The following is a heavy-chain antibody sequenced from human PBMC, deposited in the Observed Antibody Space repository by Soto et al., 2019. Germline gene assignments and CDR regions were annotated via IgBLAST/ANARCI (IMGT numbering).Heavy chain of an antibody. CDR1: GYTFTSYD. CDR2: MNPNSGNT. V-gene: IGHV1-8*01. Sequence: QVQLVQSGAEVKKPGASVKVSCKASGYTFTSYDINWVRQATGQGLEWVGWMNPNSGNTGYAQKFQGRVTMTRSTSISTAYRELSSLRSEDTAGYYCARGINYYDSGDDAFDIWGQGTMVTVSS. CDR3: ARGINYYDSGDDAFDI. J-gene: IGHJ3*02. D-gene: IGHD3-10*01.